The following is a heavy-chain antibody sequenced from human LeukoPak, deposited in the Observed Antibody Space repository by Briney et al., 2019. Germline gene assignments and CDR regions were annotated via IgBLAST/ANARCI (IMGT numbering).Heavy chain of an antibody. J-gene: IGHJ6*03. Sequence: SGPTLVNPTQTLTLTCTFSGFSLSTSGMCVSWIRQPPGKPLEWLARIDWDDDKYYSTSLKTRPTISKDTSKNQVVLTMTNMDPVDTATYYCARTTATMITHYYYYYMDVWGKGTTVTVSS. V-gene: IGHV2-70*11. CDR2: IDWDDDK. CDR3: ARTTATMITHYYYYYMDV. CDR1: GFSLSTSGMC. D-gene: IGHD3-16*01.